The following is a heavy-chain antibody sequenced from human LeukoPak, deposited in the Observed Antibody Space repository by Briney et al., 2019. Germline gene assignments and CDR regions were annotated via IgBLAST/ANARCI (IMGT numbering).Heavy chain of an antibody. CDR2: NK. D-gene: IGHD2-2*01. CDR3: AKDASGYCSSTSCLPREAYYMDV. J-gene: IGHJ6*03. Sequence: NKYYADSVKGRFTISRDNSKNTLYLQMNSLRAEDTAVYYCAKDASGYCSSTSCLPREAYYMDVWGKGTTVTVSS. V-gene: IGHV3-30-3*02.